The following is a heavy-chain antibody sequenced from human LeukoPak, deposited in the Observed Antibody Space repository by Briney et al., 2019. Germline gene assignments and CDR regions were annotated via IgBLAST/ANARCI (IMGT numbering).Heavy chain of an antibody. V-gene: IGHV3-30*04. J-gene: IGHJ4*02. CDR3: ARAGRAYCSGGSCYSLGY. CDR1: GFTFSSYA. CDR2: ISYDGSNK. D-gene: IGHD2-15*01. Sequence: GGSLRLSCAASGFTFSSYAMHWVRQAPGKGLEWVAVISYDGSNKYYADSVKGRFTISRDNSKNTLYLQMNSLRAEDTAVYYCARAGRAYCSGGSCYSLGYWGQGTLVTVSS.